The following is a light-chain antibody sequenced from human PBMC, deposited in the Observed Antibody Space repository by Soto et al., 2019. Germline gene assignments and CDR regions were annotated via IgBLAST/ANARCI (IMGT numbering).Light chain of an antibody. Sequence: AIQLTQSPSSLSASVGDRVTITCRASQDIRGALAWYQQKPGKAPKILIYDVSTLESGVPTRISGNSSGKDFTLTISSLQPVDFANYYCQQFNSYPITFGQGTRLEIK. CDR2: DVS. V-gene: IGKV1-13*02. J-gene: IGKJ5*01. CDR3: QQFNSYPIT. CDR1: QDIRGA.